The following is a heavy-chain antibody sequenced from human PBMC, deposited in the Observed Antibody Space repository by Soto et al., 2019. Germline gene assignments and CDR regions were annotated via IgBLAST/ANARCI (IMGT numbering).Heavy chain of an antibody. CDR2: IASDGKDK. CDR3: AKGGAIAAADYFFDY. Sequence: QVQLVESGGGVVQPGRSLKLSCAASGFTFSNHAIHWVRQAPGKGLEWVAVIASDGKDKRYADSVKGRFTISRDNSKNTGYLQRNSLRGEDTAVYYCAKGGAIAAADYFFDYWGQGSLVTVSS. CDR1: GFTFSNHA. D-gene: IGHD6-13*01. J-gene: IGHJ4*02. V-gene: IGHV3-30*18.